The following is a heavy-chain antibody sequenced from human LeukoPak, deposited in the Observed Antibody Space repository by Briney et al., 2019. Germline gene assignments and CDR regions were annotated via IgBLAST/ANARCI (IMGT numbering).Heavy chain of an antibody. CDR2: ISTTGSYI. D-gene: IGHD1-1*01. CDR1: AFTFSSYT. V-gene: IGHV3-21*01. J-gene: IGHJ4*02. Sequence: KPGESLRLSCAASAFTFSSYTMIWVRQAPGKGLEWVSSISTTGSYIYYSDSVKGRFTISRDNAKNSLYLQMNSLRAEDTAVYYCADAGDTGSRRWGQGTLVTVSS. CDR3: ADAGDTGSRR.